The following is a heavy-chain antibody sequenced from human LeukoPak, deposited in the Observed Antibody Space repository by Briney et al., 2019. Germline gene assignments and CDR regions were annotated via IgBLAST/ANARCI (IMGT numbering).Heavy chain of an antibody. Sequence: PGGSLRLSCAASGFTFSSYAMSWVRQAPGKGLEWVSVIYNSGSTYYADSVKGRFTISRDKSKDTLYLQMNSLRAEDTAVYYCTRDDRAVAGSDYWGQGTLVTVSA. CDR1: GFTFSSYA. J-gene: IGHJ4*02. CDR2: IYNSGST. CDR3: TRDDRAVAGSDY. D-gene: IGHD6-19*01. V-gene: IGHV3-53*01.